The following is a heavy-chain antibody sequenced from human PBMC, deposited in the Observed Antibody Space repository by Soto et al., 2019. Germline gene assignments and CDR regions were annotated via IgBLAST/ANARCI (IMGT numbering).Heavy chain of an antibody. Sequence: QVQLVQSGAEVKKPGASVKVSCKASGYTFTTHGISWVRQAPGQGLEWMGWVRGDNGHTNYAQSLQGRVTMTTDTTTNKGYMELRSLRTCGTAGYYLARGPGFWRSGTCLWEWFDPWGQGTLVTVSS. CDR2: VRGDNGHT. CDR3: ARGPGFWRSGTCLWEWFDP. V-gene: IGHV1-18*01. CDR1: GYTFTTHG. J-gene: IGHJ5*02. D-gene: IGHD1-26*01.